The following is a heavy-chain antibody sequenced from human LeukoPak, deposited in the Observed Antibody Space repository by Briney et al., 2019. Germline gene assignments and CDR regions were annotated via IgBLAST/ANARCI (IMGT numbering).Heavy chain of an antibody. D-gene: IGHD1-1*01. V-gene: IGHV3-43*01. J-gene: IGHJ4*02. Sequence: GSLRLSCAASGFTFGDYTMHWVRQVPGKGLEWLSLISWDGGKTNYGNSVKGRFTVSRDNSKNSLFLQMNSLKIDDGGYYYCTTGMFDFWGQGTLVTVSS. CDR2: ISWDGGKT. CDR1: GFTFGDYT. CDR3: TTGMFDF.